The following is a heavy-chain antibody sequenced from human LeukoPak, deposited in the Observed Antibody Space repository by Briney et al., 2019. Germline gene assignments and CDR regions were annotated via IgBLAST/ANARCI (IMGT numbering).Heavy chain of an antibody. CDR3: ARARPYYDFWSGYRHGMDV. CDR1: GGPISSGGYY. D-gene: IGHD3-3*01. J-gene: IGHJ6*02. CDR2: IYYSGST. Sequence: PSETLSLTCTVSGGPISSGGYYWSWIRQHPGKGLEWIGYIYYSGSTYYNPSLKSRATISVDTSKNQFSLKPSSVTAADTAVYYCARARPYYDFWSGYRHGMDVWGQGTTVTVSS. V-gene: IGHV4-31*03.